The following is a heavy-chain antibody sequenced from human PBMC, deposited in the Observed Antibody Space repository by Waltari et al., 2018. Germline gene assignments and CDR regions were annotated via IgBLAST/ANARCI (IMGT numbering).Heavy chain of an antibody. V-gene: IGHV4-61*02. CDR1: GGSISSGSYY. CDR3: ASRYSSVIHAFDI. CDR2: IYTSGST. Sequence: KPSQTLSLTCTVSGGSISSGSYYWSWIRQPAGKGLEWIGRIYTSGSTNYNPSLKSRVTISVDTSKTQFSLKLSSVTAADTAVYYCASRYSSVIHAFDIWGQGTMVTVSS. D-gene: IGHD6-19*01. J-gene: IGHJ3*02.